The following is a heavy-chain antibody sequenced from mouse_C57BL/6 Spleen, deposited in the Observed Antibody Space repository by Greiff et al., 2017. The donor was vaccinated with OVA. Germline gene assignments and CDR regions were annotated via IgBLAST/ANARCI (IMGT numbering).Heavy chain of an antibody. CDR3: ARHGSSEGYAMDY. Sequence: EVQLVESGPGLVKPSQSLSLTCSVTGYSITSGCYWNWIRQFPGHKLDWMGYLGYDGSNTYTPSLTNLISITRDTSKNQCCLELHSVTTEDTATYDCARHGSSEGYAMDYWGQGTSVIVSS. CDR1: GYSITSGCY. D-gene: IGHD1-1*01. CDR2: LGYDGSN. J-gene: IGHJ4*01. V-gene: IGHV3-6*01.